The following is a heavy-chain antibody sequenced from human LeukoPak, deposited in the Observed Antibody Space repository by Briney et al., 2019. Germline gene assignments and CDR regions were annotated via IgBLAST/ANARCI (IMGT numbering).Heavy chain of an antibody. D-gene: IGHD6-13*01. CDR3: AGVRAAAGPYYGMDV. V-gene: IGHV3-33*01. CDR2: IWYDGSNK. CDR1: GFTFSSYG. J-gene: IGHJ6*02. Sequence: GGSLRLSCAASGFTFSSYGMHWVRQAPGKGLEWVEVIWYDGSNKYYADSVKGRFTISRDNSKNTLYLQMNSLRAEDTAVYYCAGVRAAAGPYYGMDVWGQGTTVTVSS.